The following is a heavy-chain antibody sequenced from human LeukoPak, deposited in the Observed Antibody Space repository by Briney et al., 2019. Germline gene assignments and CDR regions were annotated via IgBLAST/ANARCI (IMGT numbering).Heavy chain of an antibody. CDR3: ARVPIGCSGGSCYSPRTRRWFDP. CDR2: INHSGST. Sequence: PSETLSLTCAVYGGSFSGYYWSWIRQPPGKGLEWIVEINHSGSTNYNPSLKSRVTISVDTSKNQFSLKLSSVTAADTAVYYCARVPIGCSGGSCYSPRTRRWFDPWAREPWSPSPQ. J-gene: IGHJ5*02. D-gene: IGHD2-15*01. V-gene: IGHV4-34*01. CDR1: GGSFSGYY.